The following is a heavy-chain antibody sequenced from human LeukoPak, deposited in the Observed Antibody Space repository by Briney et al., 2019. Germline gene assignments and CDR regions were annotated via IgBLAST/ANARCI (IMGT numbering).Heavy chain of an antibody. D-gene: IGHD3-3*01. CDR3: AKVETNDFWSGAFYYFGMDV. CDR1: GFTFNYYA. Sequence: GGSLRLSCAASGFTFNYYAMTWVRQAPGKRLEWVSGISGTGGSTYYADSVKGRFTISRDNSKNMLYLDMNSLRAEDTAVFYCAKVETNDFWSGAFYYFGMDVWGQGTTVTVSS. J-gene: IGHJ6*02. V-gene: IGHV3-23*01. CDR2: ISGTGGST.